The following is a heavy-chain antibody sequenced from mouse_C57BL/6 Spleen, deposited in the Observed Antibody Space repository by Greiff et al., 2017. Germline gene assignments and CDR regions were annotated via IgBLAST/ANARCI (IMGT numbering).Heavy chain of an antibody. CDR1: GYSITSGYY. Sequence: DVQPQESGPGLVKPSQSLSLTCSVTGYSITSGYYWNWIRQFPGNKLEWMGFISYDGSNNYNPSLKNRISITGDTSKNQFFLKLNSVTTEDTATYYCARGDDYGFAYWGQGTLVTVSA. CDR2: ISYDGSN. J-gene: IGHJ3*01. D-gene: IGHD2-4*01. CDR3: ARGDDYGFAY. V-gene: IGHV3-6*01.